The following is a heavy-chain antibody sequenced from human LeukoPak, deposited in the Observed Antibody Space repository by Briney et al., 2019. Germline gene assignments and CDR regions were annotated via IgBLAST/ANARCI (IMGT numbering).Heavy chain of an antibody. J-gene: IGHJ4*02. CDR3: AKLGVRSSAGEDY. Sequence: PGGSLRLSCAASGFSFGPYVMYWVRQAPGKGREWVSAVYGNGDVTSYVDSVKDRFTISRNNSKNTLYLQMNSLRPEDTALYYCAKLGVRSSAGEDYWGQGTLVTVSS. CDR1: GFSFGPYV. V-gene: IGHV3-23*01. CDR2: VYGNGDVT. D-gene: IGHD3-10*01.